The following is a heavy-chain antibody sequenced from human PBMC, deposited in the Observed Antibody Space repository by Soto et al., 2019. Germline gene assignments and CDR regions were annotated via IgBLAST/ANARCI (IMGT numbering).Heavy chain of an antibody. V-gene: IGHV2-70*04. J-gene: IGHJ4*01. CDR1: GFSLSTTGMR. CDR3: ARMFYDGTGYYLGYYFDY. Sequence: SGPTLVNPTQTLTLTCTFSGFSLSTTGMRVGWIRQPPEKALEWLARIDWDDDKFYSTSLKNRLTISKDTSKNQVVLTMTNMDPVDTGTYYCARMFYDGTGYYLGYYFDYWGRGTMVTVSS. D-gene: IGHD3-22*01. CDR2: IDWDDDK.